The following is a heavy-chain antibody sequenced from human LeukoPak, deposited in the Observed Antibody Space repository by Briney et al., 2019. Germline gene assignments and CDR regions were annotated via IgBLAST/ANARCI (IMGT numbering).Heavy chain of an antibody. J-gene: IGHJ4*02. D-gene: IGHD6-13*01. CDR3: ARPRGGSWYGRYFDY. CDR2: IKQDGSEK. V-gene: IGHV3-7*01. CDR1: GFTFSSYW. Sequence: GGSLRLSCAASGFTFSSYWMSWVRQAPGKGLEGVANIKQDGSEKYYVDSVKGRFTISRDNAKNSLYLQMNSLRAEDTAVYYCARPRGGSWYGRYFDYWGQGTLVTVSS.